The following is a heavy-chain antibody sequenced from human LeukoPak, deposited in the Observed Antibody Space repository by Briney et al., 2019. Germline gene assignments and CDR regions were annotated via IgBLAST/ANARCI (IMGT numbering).Heavy chain of an antibody. CDR1: GFTFSSYE. Sequence: PGGSLRLSCAASGFTFSSYEMNWVRQAPGKGLEWVSYISSSGSTIYYADSVKGRFTISRDNAKNSLYLQMNSLRAEDTAVYYCASSMTTATTWDYYMDVWGKGTTVTVSS. J-gene: IGHJ6*03. V-gene: IGHV3-48*03. D-gene: IGHD4-17*01. CDR3: ASSMTTATTWDYYMDV. CDR2: ISSSGSTI.